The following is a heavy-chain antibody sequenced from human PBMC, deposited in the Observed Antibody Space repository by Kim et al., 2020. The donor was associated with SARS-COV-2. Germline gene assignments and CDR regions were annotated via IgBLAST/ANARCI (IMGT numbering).Heavy chain of an antibody. Sequence: GESLKISCKGSGYSFTSYWIGWVRQMPGKGLEWMGIIYPGDSDTRYSPSFQGQVTISADKSISTAYLQWSSLKASDTAMYYCARSHYDYVWGSYQVHGDYVGYWGQGTLVTVSS. CDR3: ARSHYDYVWGSYQVHGDYVGY. CDR1: GYSFTSYW. J-gene: IGHJ4*02. CDR2: IYPGDSDT. V-gene: IGHV5-51*01. D-gene: IGHD3-16*02.